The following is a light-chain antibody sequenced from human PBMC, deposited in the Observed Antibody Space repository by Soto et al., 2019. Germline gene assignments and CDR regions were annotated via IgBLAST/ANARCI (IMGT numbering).Light chain of an antibody. V-gene: IGKV3-20*01. J-gene: IGKJ2*01. CDR2: ATS. Sequence: EIVLTQSPGTLSLSPGESATLSCRASQSVSSMFFAWYQRKPGQAPRLLIFATSNRATGIPDRFSGSGSGTDFTLTISRLEPEDFALYYCQQYGNSPPTFGQGTKVEMK. CDR3: QQYGNSPPT. CDR1: QSVSSMF.